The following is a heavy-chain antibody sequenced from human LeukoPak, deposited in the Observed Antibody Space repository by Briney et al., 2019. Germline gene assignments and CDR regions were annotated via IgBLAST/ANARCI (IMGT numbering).Heavy chain of an antibody. V-gene: IGHV3-20*04. J-gene: IGHJ6*03. CDR2: INWNGGST. Sequence: GGSLRLSCAASGFTFDDYGMSWVRHAPGKGLEWVSGINWNGGSTGYADSVKRRFTISRDNAKNSLYLQMNSLRAEDTALYYCARKDYYYYMDVWGKGTTVTVSS. CDR3: ARKDYYYYMDV. CDR1: GFTFDDYG.